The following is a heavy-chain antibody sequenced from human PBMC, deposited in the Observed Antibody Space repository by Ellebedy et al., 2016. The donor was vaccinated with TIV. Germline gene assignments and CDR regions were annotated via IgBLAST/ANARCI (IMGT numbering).Heavy chain of an antibody. CDR1: RFDFSDYA. D-gene: IGHD5-24*01. V-gene: IGHV3-23*01. Sequence: GESLKISCAASRFDFSDYAMSWVRQAPGKGLEWVSSISTTDGTHYADSVKGRFTISRDNPKNTLYLQMNSLRVEDTAVYYCATQLWNTEFWGQGTLVIVSS. J-gene: IGHJ4*02. CDR3: ATQLWNTEF. CDR2: ISTTDGT.